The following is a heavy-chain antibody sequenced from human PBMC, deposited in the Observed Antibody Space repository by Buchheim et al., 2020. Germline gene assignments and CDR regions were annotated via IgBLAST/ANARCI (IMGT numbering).Heavy chain of an antibody. CDR1: GGSISSGGYY. Sequence: QVQLQESGPGLVKPSQTLSLTCTVSGGSISSGGYYWSWIRQHPGKGLEWIGYIYYSGSTYYNPSLKSRVTISVDTSKNQFFLKLSSVTAADTAVYYCARGFVYDFWSGYYTGGDYFDYWGQGTL. V-gene: IGHV4-31*03. CDR2: IYYSGST. CDR3: ARGFVYDFWSGYYTGGDYFDY. D-gene: IGHD3-3*01. J-gene: IGHJ4*02.